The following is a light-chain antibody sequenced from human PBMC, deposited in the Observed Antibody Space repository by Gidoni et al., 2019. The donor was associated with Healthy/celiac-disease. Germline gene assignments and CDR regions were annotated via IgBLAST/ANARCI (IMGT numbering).Light chain of an antibody. CDR3: SSYTSSSPLCV. V-gene: IGLV2-14*01. J-gene: IGLJ1*01. CDR2: EVS. CDR1: SSDVGGYNY. Sequence: QSALTQPASVSGSPGQSITISCTGTSSDVGGYNYVSWYQQHPGKAPKLMIYEVSNRPSGVSNRFSGSKSGNTASLTISGLQAEDEADYYCSSYTSSSPLCVFGTETKVTVL.